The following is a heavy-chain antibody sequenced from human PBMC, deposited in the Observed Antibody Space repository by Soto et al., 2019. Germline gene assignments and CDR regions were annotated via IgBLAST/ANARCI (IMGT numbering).Heavy chain of an antibody. V-gene: IGHV5-10-1*01. CDR2: IDPSDSYI. CDR1: GYSFTHYW. Sequence: GESLKISCKASGYSFTHYWISWVRQVPGKGLEWMGKIDPSDSYIDYSPSFQGHVTMSVDKSTTTAYLHWGSLKASDSAVYYCAKHVDNWGVPYYFDSWGQGTQVTVSS. J-gene: IGHJ4*02. D-gene: IGHD3-16*01. CDR3: AKHVDNWGVPYYFDS.